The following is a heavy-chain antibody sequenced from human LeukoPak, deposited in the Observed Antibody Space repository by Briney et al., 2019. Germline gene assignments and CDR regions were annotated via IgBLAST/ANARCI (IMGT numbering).Heavy chain of an antibody. J-gene: IGHJ4*02. Sequence: ASVKVSCKASGHTFTGYYMHWVRQAPGQGLEWMGWINPNSGGTNYAQKFQGRVTMTRDTSISTAYMELSRLRSDDTAVYYCASLSNSGYDPDFDYWGQGTLVTVSS. CDR2: INPNSGGT. D-gene: IGHD5-12*01. CDR3: ASLSNSGYDPDFDY. V-gene: IGHV1-2*02. CDR1: GHTFTGYY.